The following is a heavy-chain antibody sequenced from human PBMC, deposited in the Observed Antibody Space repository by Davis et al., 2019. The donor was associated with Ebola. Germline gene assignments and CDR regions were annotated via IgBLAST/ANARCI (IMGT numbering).Heavy chain of an antibody. CDR3: ARGAPMTGYWYFDL. D-gene: IGHD4/OR15-4a*01. J-gene: IGHJ2*01. V-gene: IGHV3-74*01. CDR1: GFKFSSYS. Sequence: GESLKISCAASGFKFSSYSMNWVRQAPGKGLVWLSHINSEGSTTNYADSVKGRFTISRDTAKNTLYLQMNSLRAEDTAVYYCARGAPMTGYWYFDLWGRGNLVTVSS. CDR2: INSEGSTT.